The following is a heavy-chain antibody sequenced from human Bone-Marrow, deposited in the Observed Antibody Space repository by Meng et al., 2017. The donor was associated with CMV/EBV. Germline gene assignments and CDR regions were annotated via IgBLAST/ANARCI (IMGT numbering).Heavy chain of an antibody. J-gene: IGHJ6*02. CDR1: GFTFNSNA. Sequence: GGSLRLSCAASGFTFNSNAMSWVRQAPGKGLEGVSVISAGGASTHYGDSVKGRFTISRDNAKNSLYLQMNSLRAEDTALYYCARDLGWNYVLYYYGMDVWGQGTTVTVYS. CDR2: ISAGGAST. D-gene: IGHD1-7*01. CDR3: ARDLGWNYVLYYYGMDV. V-gene: IGHV3-23*01.